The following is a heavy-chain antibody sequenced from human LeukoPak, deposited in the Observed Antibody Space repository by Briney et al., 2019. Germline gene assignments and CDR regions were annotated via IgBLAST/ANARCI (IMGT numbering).Heavy chain of an antibody. CDR2: INPNSGGT. D-gene: IGHD6-19*01. Sequence: ASVKVSCKASGYTLTGYYMHWVRQAPGQGLEWMGWINPNSGGTNYAQKFQGRVTMTRDTSISTAYMELSRLRSDDTAVYYCARDRRYQGSGWYMPDYWGQGTLVTVSS. J-gene: IGHJ4*02. V-gene: IGHV1-2*02. CDR3: ARDRRYQGSGWYMPDY. CDR1: GYTLTGYY.